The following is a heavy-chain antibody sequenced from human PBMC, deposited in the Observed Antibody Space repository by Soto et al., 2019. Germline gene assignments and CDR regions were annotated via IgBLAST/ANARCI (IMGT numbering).Heavy chain of an antibody. CDR3: AKNGVWNGLEYY. V-gene: IGHV3-23*01. CDR1: GFTFSSYA. J-gene: IGHJ4*02. Sequence: GGSLRLSCAASGFTFSSYAMSWVRQAPGKGLEWVSAISGSGGSTYYADSVKGRFTISRDNSKNTLYLQMNSLRAEDTALYYGAKNGVWNGLEYYWGQGTLVTVSS. D-gene: IGHD1-1*01. CDR2: ISGSGGST.